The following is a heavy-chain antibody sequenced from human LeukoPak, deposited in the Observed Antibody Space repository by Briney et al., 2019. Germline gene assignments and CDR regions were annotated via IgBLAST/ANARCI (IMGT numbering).Heavy chain of an antibody. Sequence: GGSLRLSCAASGFTFSSYAMSWVRQAPGKGLEWVSAISGSGTNTYYADSVKGRFTISRDNAKNTLYLQMNSLRAEDTAVYYCAVGATPHYYYYMDVWGKGTTVTISS. D-gene: IGHD1-26*01. CDR3: AVGATPHYYYYMDV. J-gene: IGHJ6*03. CDR1: GFTFSSYA. CDR2: ISGSGTNT. V-gene: IGHV3-23*01.